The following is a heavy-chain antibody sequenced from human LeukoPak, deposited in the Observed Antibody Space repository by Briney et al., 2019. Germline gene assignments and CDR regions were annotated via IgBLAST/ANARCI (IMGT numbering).Heavy chain of an antibody. D-gene: IGHD1-1*01. Sequence: PSETLSLTCTVSGGSISSYYWSWIRQPPGKGLEWIGYIYYSGSTNYNPSLKSRVTISVDTSKNQFSLKLSSVTAADTAVYYCARHARITTYYYYYYGMDVWGQGTTVTVSS. V-gene: IGHV4-59*08. CDR3: ARHARITTYYYYYYGMDV. CDR2: IYYSGST. CDR1: GGSISSYY. J-gene: IGHJ6*02.